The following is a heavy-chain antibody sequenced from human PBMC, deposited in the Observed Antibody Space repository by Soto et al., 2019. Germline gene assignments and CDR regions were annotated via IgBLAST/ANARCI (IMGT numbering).Heavy chain of an antibody. Sequence: VSVKVSCKASGSTFTSYDLSWGRQAPGQGLEWMGWISAYNGNTNYAQKLQGRVTMTTDTSTSTAYMELRSLRSDDTAVYYCASGIQLWGFGMDVWGQGTTVTVSS. V-gene: IGHV1-18*04. CDR3: ASGIQLWGFGMDV. CDR1: GSTFTSYD. D-gene: IGHD5-18*01. J-gene: IGHJ6*02. CDR2: ISAYNGNT.